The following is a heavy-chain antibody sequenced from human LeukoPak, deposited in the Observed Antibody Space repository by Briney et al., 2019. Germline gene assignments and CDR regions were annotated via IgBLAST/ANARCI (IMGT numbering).Heavy chain of an antibody. CDR3: ARDGRYSGYEVKLRTFDY. V-gene: IGHV4-39*07. D-gene: IGHD5-12*01. J-gene: IGHJ4*02. CDR1: GGSISTSSYY. CDR2: VYYSGTT. Sequence: SETLSLTCTVSGGSISTSSYYWGWIRQPPGKGLDWIGSVYYSGTTYYTSSLESRVTISVDTSKNQLSLKLTSVTAADTAVYYCARDGRYSGYEVKLRTFDYWGQGTLVTVSS.